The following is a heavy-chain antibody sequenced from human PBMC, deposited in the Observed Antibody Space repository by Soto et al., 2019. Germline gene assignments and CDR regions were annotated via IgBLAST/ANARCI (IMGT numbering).Heavy chain of an antibody. J-gene: IGHJ4*02. V-gene: IGHV4-59*01. CDR1: GGSISSYY. Sequence: SETLSLTCTVSGGSISSYYWSWIRQPPGKGLEWIGYIYYSGITDYNPSLKSRVTISVDTSKSQFSLKLSSVTAADTAVYYCARGGGLYYFDYWGQGTRVTVSS. CDR3: ARGGGLYYFDY. CDR2: IYYSGIT. D-gene: IGHD5-12*01.